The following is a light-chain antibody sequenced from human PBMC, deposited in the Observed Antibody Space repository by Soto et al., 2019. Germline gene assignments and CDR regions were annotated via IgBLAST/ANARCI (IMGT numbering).Light chain of an antibody. Sequence: DIVMTQSPDSLAVSLGETATINCKSSQSLLYSSNNRNYLVWYQHKPGQPPKLLIYWASTRELGVPDRFSGSGSGKDFTLTISRLQAEDVAVYYCQQYISTPITFGQGTRVEIK. CDR1: QSLLYSSNNRNY. CDR3: QQYISTPIT. V-gene: IGKV4-1*01. J-gene: IGKJ5*01. CDR2: WAS.